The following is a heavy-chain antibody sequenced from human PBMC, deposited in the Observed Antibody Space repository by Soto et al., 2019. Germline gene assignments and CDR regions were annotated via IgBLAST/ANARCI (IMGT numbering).Heavy chain of an antibody. CDR1: GFTFSSYS. CDR2: ISSSSSTI. V-gene: IGHV3-48*02. J-gene: IGHJ5*02. D-gene: IGHD6-6*01. CDR3: ARLLKYSSSSGPNNWGDP. Sequence: GGSLRLSCAASGFTFSSYSMNWVRQAPGKGLEWVSYISSSSSTIYYADSVKGRFTISRDNAKNSLYLQMNSLSDEDTAVYYCARLLKYSSSSGPNNWGDPWGQGTLVTVSS.